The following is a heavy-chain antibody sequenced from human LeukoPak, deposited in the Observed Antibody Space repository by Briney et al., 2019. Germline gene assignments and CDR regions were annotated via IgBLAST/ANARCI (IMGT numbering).Heavy chain of an antibody. CDR2: INYSGGST. V-gene: IGHV3-23*01. D-gene: IGHD4-17*01. Sequence: GGSLRLSCAASGFTFSNYAMSWVRQAPEKGLEWVSGINYSGGSTYYADSVKGRFTISRDNSKDTLYLQINSLRAEDTAVYYCAKDRLTVTRLVDSWGQGTLVTVSS. CDR1: GFTFSNYA. CDR3: AKDRLTVTRLVDS. J-gene: IGHJ4*02.